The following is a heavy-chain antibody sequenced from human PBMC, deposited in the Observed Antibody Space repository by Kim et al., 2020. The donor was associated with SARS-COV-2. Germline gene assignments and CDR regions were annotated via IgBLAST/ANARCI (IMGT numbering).Heavy chain of an antibody. J-gene: IGHJ4*02. CDR1: GFTFSSYG. CDR3: AKDGEYCSGGSCYSESVDY. D-gene: IGHD2-15*01. CDR2: IWYDGSNK. Sequence: GGSLRLSCAASGFTFSSYGMHWVRQAPGKGLEWVAVIWYDGSNKYYADSVKGRFTISRDNSKNTLYLQMNSLRAEDTAVYYCAKDGEYCSGGSCYSESVDYWGQGTLVTVSS. V-gene: IGHV3-33*06.